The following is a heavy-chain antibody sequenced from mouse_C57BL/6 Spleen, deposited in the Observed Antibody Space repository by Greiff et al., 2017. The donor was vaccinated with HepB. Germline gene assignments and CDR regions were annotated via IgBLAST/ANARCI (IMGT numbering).Heavy chain of an antibody. CDR3: ARNPLYYSNYLDY. Sequence: QVQLKESGPELVKPGASVKISCKASGYAFSSSWMNWVKQRPGKGLEWIGRIYPGDGDTNYNGKFKGKATLTADKSSSTAYMQLSSLTSEDSAVYFCARNPLYYSNYLDYWGQGTTLTVSS. V-gene: IGHV1-82*01. D-gene: IGHD2-5*01. CDR2: IYPGDGDT. J-gene: IGHJ2*01. CDR1: GYAFSSSW.